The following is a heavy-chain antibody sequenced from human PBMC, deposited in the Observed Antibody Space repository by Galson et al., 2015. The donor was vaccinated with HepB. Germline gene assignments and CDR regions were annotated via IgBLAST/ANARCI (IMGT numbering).Heavy chain of an antibody. CDR3: AREPGADV. J-gene: IGHJ6*02. CDR2: MNPDGSAR. V-gene: IGHV3-7*03. D-gene: IGHD1-26*01. CDR1: GYSFWRYW. Sequence: SLRLSCAASGYSFWRYWMSWVRQAPGKGLEWVANMNPDGSARNYVDSVKGRFTISRDNAKNSLYLQMNSLSVDDTAVYFCAREPGADVWGQGTPVIVSS.